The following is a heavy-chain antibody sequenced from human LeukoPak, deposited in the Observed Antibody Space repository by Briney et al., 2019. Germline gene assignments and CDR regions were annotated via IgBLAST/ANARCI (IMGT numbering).Heavy chain of an antibody. J-gene: IGHJ5*02. D-gene: IGHD1-14*01. V-gene: IGHV4-4*07. CDR1: GGSISGYY. CDR2: IYTSGAT. CDR3: TSQTVARWFDP. Sequence: SETLSLTCTVSGGSISGYYWSWIRQPAGKGLEWIGRIYTSGATDYNPSLKSRVTISVDTSKNQFSLKLSSVTAADTAVYYCTSQTVARWFDPWGQGTLVTVSS.